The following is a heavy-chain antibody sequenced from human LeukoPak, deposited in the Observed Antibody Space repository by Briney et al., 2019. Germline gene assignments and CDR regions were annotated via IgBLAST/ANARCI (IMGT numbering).Heavy chain of an antibody. CDR2: IYYSGST. D-gene: IGHD3-9*01. J-gene: IGHJ4*02. CDR3: AGGLTKFYYFDY. V-gene: IGHV4-31*03. CDR1: GGSISSGGYY. Sequence: SETLSLTCTVSGGSISSGGYYWSWIRQHPGTGLEWIGYIYYSGSTYYNPSLKSRVTISVDTSKNQFSLKLSSVTAADTAVYYCAGGLTKFYYFDYWGQGTLVTVSS.